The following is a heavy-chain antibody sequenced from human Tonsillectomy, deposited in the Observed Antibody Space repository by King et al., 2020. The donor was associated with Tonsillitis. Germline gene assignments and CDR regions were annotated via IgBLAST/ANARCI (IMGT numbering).Heavy chain of an antibody. CDR2: MKPNRSNT. J-gene: IGHJ4*01. V-gene: IGHV1-8*01. CDR1: GYTFTSYD. D-gene: IGHD1-1*01. CDR3: ARGRYEVDY. Sequence: QLVQSGAEVKKPGASVKVSCKASGYTFTSYDINWVRHATGQGLEWMGWMKPNRSNTGYAQKFRGRVTMTRNTSISTAYMELSSLRSEDTAVYYCARGRYEVDYWGQGTLVTVSS.